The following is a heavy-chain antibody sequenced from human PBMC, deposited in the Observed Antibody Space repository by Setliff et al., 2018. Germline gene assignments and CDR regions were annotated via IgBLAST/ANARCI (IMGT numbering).Heavy chain of an antibody. CDR1: GFVVSNNE. CDR3: ARDPNGDYVGAFDP. J-gene: IGHJ5*02. D-gene: IGHD4-17*01. V-gene: IGHV3-53*01. CDR2: TYSNGAT. Sequence: QPGGSLRLSCAASGFVVSNNEMSWVRQAPGKGLEWVSVTYSNGATNYADSVKGRFIISRDNSKNTLYLQMNSLRGEDTALYYCARDPNGDYVGAFDPWGQGILVTVSS.